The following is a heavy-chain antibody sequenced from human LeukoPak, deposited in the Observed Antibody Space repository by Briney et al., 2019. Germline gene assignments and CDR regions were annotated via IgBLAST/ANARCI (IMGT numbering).Heavy chain of an antibody. CDR1: GYTFTSHG. CDR3: ASEDLQLERRWLIDY. D-gene: IGHD1-1*01. Sequence: ASVDVSCKASGYTFTSHGICWVRQAPGQGLEWMGWITPYNGNTNYAHKLQGRVTMTTDTSASTAYMELRSLRSDDTAVYYCASEDLQLERRWLIDYWGQGTLVTVSS. J-gene: IGHJ4*02. CDR2: ITPYNGNT. V-gene: IGHV1-18*01.